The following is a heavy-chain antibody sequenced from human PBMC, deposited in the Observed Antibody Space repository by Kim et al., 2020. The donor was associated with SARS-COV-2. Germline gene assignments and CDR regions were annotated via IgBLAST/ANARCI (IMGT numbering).Heavy chain of an antibody. CDR1: GGSISSSSYY. V-gene: IGHV4-39*01. Sequence: SETLSLTCTVSGGSISSSSYYWGWIRQPPGKGLEWIGSIYYSGSTYYNPSLKSRVTISVDTSKNQFSLKLSSVTAADTAVYYCAITILWFGELPDYWGQGTLVTVSS. CDR2: IYYSGST. D-gene: IGHD3-10*01. J-gene: IGHJ4*02. CDR3: AITILWFGELPDY.